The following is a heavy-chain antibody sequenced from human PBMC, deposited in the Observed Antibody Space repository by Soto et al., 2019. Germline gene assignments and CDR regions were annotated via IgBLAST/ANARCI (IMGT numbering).Heavy chain of an antibody. J-gene: IGHJ4*02. D-gene: IGHD6-19*01. CDR3: ARIAVAGTSWDTYTQTLDY. V-gene: IGHV2-26*01. CDR1: GFSLSNARMG. Sequence: QVTLKESGPVLVKPTETLTLTCTVSGFSLSNARMGVSWIRQPPGKALEWLAHIFSNDEKSYSTSLKSRLTTSKATSKTQVVLTTTNMDPVDTATYYCARIAVAGTSWDTYTQTLDYWGQGTLVTVSS. CDR2: IFSNDEK.